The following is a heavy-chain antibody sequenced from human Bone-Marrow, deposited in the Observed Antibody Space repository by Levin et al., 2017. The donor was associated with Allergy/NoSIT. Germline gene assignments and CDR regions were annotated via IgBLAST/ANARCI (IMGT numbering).Heavy chain of an antibody. J-gene: IGHJ6*02. CDR3: ARDVGYYYYGMDV. Sequence: GGSLRLSCAASGFTFSSYEMNWVRQAPGKGLEWVSYISSSGRTIYYADSVKGRFTISRDNAKNSLYLQMNSLRAEDTAVYYCARDVGYYYYGMDVWGQGTTVTVSS. CDR2: ISSSGRTI. V-gene: IGHV3-48*03. CDR1: GFTFSSYE. D-gene: IGHD1-26*01.